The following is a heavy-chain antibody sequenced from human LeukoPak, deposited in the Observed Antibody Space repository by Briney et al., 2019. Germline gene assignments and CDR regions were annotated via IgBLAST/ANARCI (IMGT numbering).Heavy chain of an antibody. J-gene: IGHJ3*02. CDR2: IDHSGST. V-gene: IGHV4-38-2*02. Sequence: SETLSLTCNVSGYSISSGYYWGWIRQPPGKGLEWIASIDHSGSTYYNPSLKSRVTISVDRSKNQFSLKLSSVTAADTAVYYCARVGEGGDDAFDIWGQGTMVTVSS. D-gene: IGHD2-15*01. CDR1: GYSISSGYY. CDR3: ARVGEGGDDAFDI.